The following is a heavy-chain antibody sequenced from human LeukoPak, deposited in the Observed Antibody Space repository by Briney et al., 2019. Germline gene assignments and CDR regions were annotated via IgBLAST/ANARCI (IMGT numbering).Heavy chain of an antibody. CDR2: IYYSGST. Sequence: SETLSLTCSVSGDSISNFYWNWIRQSPGKGLEWIGYIYYSGSTNYNPSLKSRVTISVDTSKNQFSLKLSSVTAADTAVYYCARAGGRYLYYYDSSGYYSLQHWGQGTLVTVSS. J-gene: IGHJ1*01. CDR3: ARAGGRYLYYYDSSGYYSLQH. CDR1: GDSISNFY. V-gene: IGHV4-59*01. D-gene: IGHD3-22*01.